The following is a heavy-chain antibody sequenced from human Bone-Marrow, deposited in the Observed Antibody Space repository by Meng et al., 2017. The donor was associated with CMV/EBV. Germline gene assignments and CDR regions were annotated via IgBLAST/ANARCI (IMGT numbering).Heavy chain of an antibody. CDR2: ISSSSSYI. CDR3: ATLPGVGAYGGDAFDI. V-gene: IGHV3-21*01. CDR1: GFSFSTYG. Sequence: GGSLRLSCAASGFSFSTYGMNWVRQAPGKGLELVSCISSSSSYIYNADSAKGRFTISRDNAKNSLYLQMNSLRAEDTAVYYCATLPGVGAYGGDAFDIWGQGTMVTVSS. D-gene: IGHD1-26*01. J-gene: IGHJ3*02.